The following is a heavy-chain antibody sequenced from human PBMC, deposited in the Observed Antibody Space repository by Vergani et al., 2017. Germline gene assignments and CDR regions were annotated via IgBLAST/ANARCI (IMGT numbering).Heavy chain of an antibody. CDR1: GYTFTSYG. CDR3: ARVPLPRWFGESTTPPFDY. V-gene: IGHV1-18*04. Sequence: QVQLVQSGAEVKKPGASVKVSCKASGYTFTSYGISWVRQAPGQGLEWMGWISTYNVNTTYAQKLQGRVTMTTDTSTSTAYMELRSLRSDDTAVYYCARVPLPRWFGESTTPPFDYWGQGTLVTVSS. CDR2: ISTYNVNT. D-gene: IGHD3-10*01. J-gene: IGHJ4*02.